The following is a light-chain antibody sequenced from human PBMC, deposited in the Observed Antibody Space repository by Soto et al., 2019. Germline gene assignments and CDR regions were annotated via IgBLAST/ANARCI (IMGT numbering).Light chain of an antibody. CDR2: DAS. CDR1: ESIGTF. CDR3: QRRPRWPA. V-gene: IGKV3-11*01. J-gene: IGKJ4*01. Sequence: EFVLTQSPVTLSLSPGETATLSCRASESIGTFLAWYQQKPGQAPRLLIYDASTRATGIPARFSGSGSGTDFSLTINDLEPEDSAVYYCQRRPRWPAFGGGTKV.